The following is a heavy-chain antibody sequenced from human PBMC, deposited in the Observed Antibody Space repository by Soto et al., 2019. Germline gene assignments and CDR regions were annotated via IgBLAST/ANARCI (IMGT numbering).Heavy chain of an antibody. CDR3: ARSGVAALRILGN. D-gene: IGHD2-15*01. CDR2: IIPVLGVA. V-gene: IGHV1-69*02. J-gene: IGHJ4*02. Sequence: QVQLVQSGAEVKKPGSSVKVSCRASGGTFNSYTINWVRQAPGHGPEWLGRIIPVLGVANYAQRFQGRVTIIADSSTSTVHMDLTSLRSEDTVVYYCARSGVAALRILGNWGQGTLVTVSS. CDR1: GGTFNSYT.